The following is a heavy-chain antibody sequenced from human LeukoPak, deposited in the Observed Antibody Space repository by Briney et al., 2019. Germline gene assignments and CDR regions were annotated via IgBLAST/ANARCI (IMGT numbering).Heavy chain of an antibody. D-gene: IGHD2-15*01. CDR2: ISGSGGST. CDR3: ARTGQYCSGGTCYSGQFDF. CDR1: GFTFSSYA. J-gene: IGHJ4*02. V-gene: IGHV3-23*01. Sequence: GGSLRLSCAASGFTFSSYAMSWVRQAPGKGLEWVSAISGSGGSTYHADSVKGRFTISRDNSKNTLYLQMNSLRAEDTAVYYCARTGQYCSGGTCYSGQFDFWGQGTLVTVSS.